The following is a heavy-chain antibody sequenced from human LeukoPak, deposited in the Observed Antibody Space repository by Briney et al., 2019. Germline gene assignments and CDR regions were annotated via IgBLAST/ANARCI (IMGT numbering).Heavy chain of an antibody. J-gene: IGHJ6*03. D-gene: IGHD3-22*01. CDR1: GYTFTNYA. V-gene: IGHV7-4-1*02. Sequence: ASVKVSCKASGYTFTNYAMNWVRQAPGQGLEWMGWMNTNTGNPTYAQGFTGRFVFSLDTSVSTAYLQISSLKAEDTAVYYCARTPPVVATTYYYYYMDVWGKGTTVTVSS. CDR2: MNTNTGNP. CDR3: ARTPPVVATTYYYYYMDV.